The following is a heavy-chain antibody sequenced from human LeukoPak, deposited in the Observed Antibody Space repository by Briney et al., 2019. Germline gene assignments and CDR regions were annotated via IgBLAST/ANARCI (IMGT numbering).Heavy chain of an antibody. CDR2: ISGSGGST. Sequence: GGSLRLSCAASGFTFSSYAMSWVRQAPGKGLEWVSAISGSGGSTYYADSVNGRFTISRDNSKNTLYLQMNSLRAEDTAVYYCAKGTLGEYYYGSGSPFDYWGQGTLVTVSS. D-gene: IGHD3-10*01. CDR3: AKGTLGEYYYGSGSPFDY. CDR1: GFTFSSYA. J-gene: IGHJ4*02. V-gene: IGHV3-23*01.